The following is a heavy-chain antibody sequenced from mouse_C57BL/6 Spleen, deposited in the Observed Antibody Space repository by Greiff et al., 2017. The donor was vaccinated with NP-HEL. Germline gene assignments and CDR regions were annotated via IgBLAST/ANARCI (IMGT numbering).Heavy chain of an antibody. CDR3: RALYDGYYGYAMDY. CDR1: GYTFTSYW. J-gene: IGHJ4*01. CDR2: IYPGNSDT. V-gene: IGHV1-5*01. Sequence: EVQLQESGTVLARPGASVKMSCKTSGYTFTSYWMHWVKQRPGQGLEWIGAIYPGNSDTSYNQKFKGKAKLTAVTSASTAYMELSSLTNEDSAVYYCRALYDGYYGYAMDYWGQGTSVTVSS. D-gene: IGHD2-3*01.